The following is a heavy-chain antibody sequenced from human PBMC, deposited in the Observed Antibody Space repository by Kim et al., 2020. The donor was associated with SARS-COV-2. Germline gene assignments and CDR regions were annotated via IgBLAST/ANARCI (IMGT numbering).Heavy chain of an antibody. CDR3: ARQIDYGANGDWFDP. V-gene: IGHV4-31*02. D-gene: IGHD4-17*01. Sequence: PSRNSRVTISVDTSKRQFSLKLSSVTAADTAVYYCARQIDYGANGDWFDPWGQGILVTVSS. J-gene: IGHJ5*02.